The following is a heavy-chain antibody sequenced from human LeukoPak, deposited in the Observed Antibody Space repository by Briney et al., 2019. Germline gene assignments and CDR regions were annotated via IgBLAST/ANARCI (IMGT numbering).Heavy chain of an antibody. V-gene: IGHV4-39*01. D-gene: IGHD6-13*01. CDR1: APSTSSTSHY. J-gene: IGHJ4*02. CDR2: IYDSGST. Sequence: SQTLSLTCTLAAPSTSSTSHYWGRLRQHPGKGLEWIGTIYDSGSTYYKPSLKSRVTIAVYTSKNQFSLRLSSVTAADMAVYLCARLGYSVSWTDCWGQGTLVTVSS. CDR3: ARLGYSVSWTDC.